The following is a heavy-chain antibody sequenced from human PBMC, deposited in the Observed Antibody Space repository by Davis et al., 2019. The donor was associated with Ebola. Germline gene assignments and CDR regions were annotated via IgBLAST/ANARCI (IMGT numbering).Heavy chain of an antibody. CDR1: GFTFSRHS. D-gene: IGHD5-24*01. V-gene: IGHV3-48*02. Sequence: PGGSLRLSCGASGFTFSRHSMNWARQAPGKGLEGIAFISSGGHDTYYADSVRGRFTIPRDNAKNLLYLQLNSLRDEDTAIYYCAKDAEDGSGNWFFDFRGRGALVTVSS. CDR3: AKDAEDGSGNWFFDF. CDR2: ISSGGHDT. J-gene: IGHJ2*01.